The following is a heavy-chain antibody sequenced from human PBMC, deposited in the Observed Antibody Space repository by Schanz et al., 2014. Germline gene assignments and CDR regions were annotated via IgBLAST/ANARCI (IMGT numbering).Heavy chain of an antibody. V-gene: IGHV4-59*08. Sequence: QVQLQESGPGLVKPSETLSLTCTVSGDSIGTYQWSWIRQPPGKGLEWIGYVYHSGVTTYKSSLKIRVRITVDTKKNQFSLKLNSVTAADTAVYYCARSTYDFWSAFDYWGQGILVAVSS. J-gene: IGHJ4*02. D-gene: IGHD3-3*01. CDR1: GDSIGTYQ. CDR2: VYHSGVT. CDR3: ARSTYDFWSAFDY.